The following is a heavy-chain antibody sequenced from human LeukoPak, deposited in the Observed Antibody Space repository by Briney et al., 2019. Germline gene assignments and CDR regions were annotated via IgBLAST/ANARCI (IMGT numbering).Heavy chain of an antibody. V-gene: IGHV3-11*04. CDR3: ARERYYDFWSGYYAFDY. D-gene: IGHD3-3*01. Sequence: KPGGSLRLSCAASGFTFSDYYMTWIRQAPGKGLEWVSSISNSGSITYYADSVEGRFTISRDNAKNSLYLQMNSLRAEDTAVYYCARERYYDFWSGYYAFDYWGQGTLVTVSS. CDR1: GFTFSDYY. CDR2: ISNSGSIT. J-gene: IGHJ4*02.